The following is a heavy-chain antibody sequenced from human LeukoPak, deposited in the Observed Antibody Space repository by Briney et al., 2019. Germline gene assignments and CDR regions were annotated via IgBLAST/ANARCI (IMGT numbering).Heavy chain of an antibody. CDR1: GGTFSSYA. D-gene: IGHD1-26*01. CDR3: AKERWESPYYYFGLDV. V-gene: IGHV1-69*01. J-gene: IGHJ6*02. CDR2: IIPIFGPA. Sequence: SVTVSCTASGGTFSSYAISWVRQAPGQGLEWMGGIIPIFGPANYAQKFQGRVTFTADESTRIAYMELNSLRSEDTAVYYCAKERWESPYYYFGLDVWGQGTTVTVSS.